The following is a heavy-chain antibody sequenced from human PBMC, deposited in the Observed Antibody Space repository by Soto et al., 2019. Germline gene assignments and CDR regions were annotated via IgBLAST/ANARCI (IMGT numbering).Heavy chain of an antibody. D-gene: IGHD3-16*01. CDR1: GGSFSGYY. CDR2: INHSGST. Sequence: QVQLQQWGAGLLKPSETLSLTCAVYGGSFSGYYWSWIRQPPGKGLEWIGEINHSGSTNYNPSLKSRVTISVDTYKNQFSLKLSSVTAADTAVYYCARRGSYYYYYGMDVWGQGTTVTVSS. CDR3: ARRGSYYYYYGMDV. V-gene: IGHV4-34*01. J-gene: IGHJ6*02.